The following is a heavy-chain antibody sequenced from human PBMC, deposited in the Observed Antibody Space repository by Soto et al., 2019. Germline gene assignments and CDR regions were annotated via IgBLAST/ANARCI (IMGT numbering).Heavy chain of an antibody. CDR2: TSGSVGST. J-gene: IGHJ4*02. CDR1: GFTFSSYA. D-gene: IGHD3-22*01. CDR3: AKDSSEVVVVVPDY. V-gene: IGHV3-23*01. Sequence: PGRSLSLSCAASGFTFSSYAMSWVRQAPGKGLEWVSATSGSVGSTYYADAVKGRFTISRDNSKNTLYLQMNSRIAEDTAVYYCAKDSSEVVVVVPDYWGQGTLVTVSS.